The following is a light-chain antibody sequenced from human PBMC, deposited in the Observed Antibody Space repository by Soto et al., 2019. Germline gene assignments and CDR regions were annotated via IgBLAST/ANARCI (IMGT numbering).Light chain of an antibody. CDR3: SSHAGSGTLV. J-gene: IGLJ3*02. Sequence: QAVVTQPASVSGFPGQSISISCTGTSSDVGKYKFVSWYQQHPGEAPKLMIYDATQRPSGVSNRFSGSKSGITASLTISGLQAEDEAHYYCSSHAGSGTLVFGGGTKLTVL. CDR1: SSDVGKYKF. V-gene: IGLV2-23*01. CDR2: DAT.